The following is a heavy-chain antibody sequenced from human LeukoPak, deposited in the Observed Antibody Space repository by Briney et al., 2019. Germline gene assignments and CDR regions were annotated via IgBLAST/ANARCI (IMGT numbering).Heavy chain of an antibody. J-gene: IGHJ4*02. CDR1: GGTFSSYA. CDR3: ARGPCSSTSCYSDY. Sequence: VKVPCKASGGTFSSYAISWVRQAPGQGLEWMGGIIPIFGTANYAQKFQGRVTITADESTSTAYMELSSLRSEDTAVYYCARGPCSSTSCYSDYWGQGTLVTVSS. D-gene: IGHD2-2*01. V-gene: IGHV1-69*13. CDR2: IIPIFGTA.